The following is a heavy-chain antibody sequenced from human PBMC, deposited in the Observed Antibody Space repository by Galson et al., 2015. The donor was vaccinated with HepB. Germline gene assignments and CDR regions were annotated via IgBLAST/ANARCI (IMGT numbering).Heavy chain of an antibody. CDR1: GYSFTSYW. D-gene: IGHD3-22*01. CDR2: IYPGDSDT. Sequence: QSGAEVKKPGESLKISCKGSGYSFTSYWIGWVRQMPGKGLEWMGIIYPGDSDTRYSPSFQGQVTISADKSISTAYLQWSSLKASDTAMYYCARLGTSVGYYYDSSGYYPWGQGTLVTVSS. J-gene: IGHJ5*02. CDR3: ARLGTSVGYYYDSSGYYP. V-gene: IGHV5-51*03.